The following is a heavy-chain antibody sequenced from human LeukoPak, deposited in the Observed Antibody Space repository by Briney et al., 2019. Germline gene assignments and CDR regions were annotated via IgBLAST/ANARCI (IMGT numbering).Heavy chain of an antibody. J-gene: IGHJ6*03. CDR2: ISSSSSTI. D-gene: IGHD2-2*01. V-gene: IGHV3-48*04. CDR1: GFTFSSYS. Sequence: GGSLRLSCAASGFTFSSYSMNWVRQAPGKGLEWVSYISSSSSTIYYADSVKGRFTISRDNAKNSLYLQMNSLRAEDTAVYYCATFGTENFVVVPAEHYYYYYMDVWGKGTTVTVSS. CDR3: ATFGTENFVVVPAEHYYYYYMDV.